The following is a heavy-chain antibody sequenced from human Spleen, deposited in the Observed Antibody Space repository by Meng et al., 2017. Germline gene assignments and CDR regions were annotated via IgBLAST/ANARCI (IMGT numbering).Heavy chain of an antibody. J-gene: IGHJ3*02. CDR3: ARDWGSGRENYDAFDI. CDR2: IYTSGT. V-gene: IGHV4-4*07. Sequence: SETLSLTCTVSGVSISSYHWNWVRQPAGKGLEWIGRIYTSGTNYNPSLKSRVTMSVDTSKNQFSLNLDSVTAADTAVYYCARDWGSGRENYDAFDIWGQGTMVTVSS. D-gene: IGHD2-15*01. CDR1: GVSISSYH.